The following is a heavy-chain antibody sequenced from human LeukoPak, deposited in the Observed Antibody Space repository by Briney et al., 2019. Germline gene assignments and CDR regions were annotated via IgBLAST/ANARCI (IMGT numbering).Heavy chain of an antibody. CDR2: IYYSGSS. CDR1: GGSISGYH. Sequence: SETLSLTCNVSGGSISGYHWSWIRQPPGKGLEWLGYIYYSGSSNYNPSLKSRVTMSADTSKNQFSLKLSSVTAADTAVYYCARAPTVLVGYCSSSSCQADYWGQGTLVTVSS. J-gene: IGHJ4*02. V-gene: IGHV4-59*01. D-gene: IGHD2-2*01. CDR3: ARAPTVLVGYCSSSSCQADY.